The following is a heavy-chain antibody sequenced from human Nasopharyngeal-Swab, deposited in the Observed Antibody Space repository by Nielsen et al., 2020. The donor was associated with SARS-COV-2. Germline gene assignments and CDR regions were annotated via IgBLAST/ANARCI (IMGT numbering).Heavy chain of an antibody. Sequence: SETLSLTCTASGGSISGGGYYWSWIRQHPGKGLEWIGYIYYSGITYYNPSLKSRLIISIDTSKNQFSLNLTSVTPADTAVYYCARDKVVSSGTLHWFDSWGQGTRVTVSS. CDR1: GGSISGGGYY. D-gene: IGHD2-2*01. CDR2: IYYSGIT. J-gene: IGHJ5*01. CDR3: ARDKVVSSGTLHWFDS. V-gene: IGHV4-31*03.